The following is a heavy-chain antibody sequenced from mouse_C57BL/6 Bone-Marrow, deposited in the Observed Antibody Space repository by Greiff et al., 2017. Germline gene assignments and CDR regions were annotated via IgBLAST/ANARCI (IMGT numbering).Heavy chain of an antibody. CDR2: IHPNSGST. CDR3: AREKRDGNYDFDY. J-gene: IGHJ2*01. D-gene: IGHD2-1*01. CDR1: GYTFTSYW. V-gene: IGHV1-64*01. Sequence: QVQLQQSGAELVKPGASVKLSCKASGYTFTSYWMHWVKQRPGQGLEWIGMIHPNSGSTNYNEKFKSKATLTVDKSSSTAYMQLSSLTSEDSAVYNCAREKRDGNYDFDYWGQGTTRTVSS.